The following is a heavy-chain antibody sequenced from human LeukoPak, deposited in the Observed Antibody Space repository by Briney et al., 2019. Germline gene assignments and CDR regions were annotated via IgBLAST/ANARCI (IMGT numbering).Heavy chain of an antibody. CDR3: AKDQYYGSGSCWSAFDI. J-gene: IGHJ3*02. CDR2: ISGSGGST. CDR1: GVTFSSYA. Sequence: GGSLRLSCAASGVTFSSYAVSWVREAPGEGGEWGSAISGSGGSTYYAASVKGRFTISRDNSKNTLYLQMNSLRAEDTAVYYCAKDQYYGSGSCWSAFDIWGQGTTVTVSS. V-gene: IGHV3-23*01. D-gene: IGHD3-10*01.